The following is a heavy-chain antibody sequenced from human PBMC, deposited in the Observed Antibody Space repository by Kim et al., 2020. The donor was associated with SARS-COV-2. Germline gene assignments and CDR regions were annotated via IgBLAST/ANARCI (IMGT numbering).Heavy chain of an antibody. J-gene: IGHJ4*02. Sequence: GGSLRLSCAASGFTFSSYAMHWVRQAPGKGLEWVAVIWYDGSNKYYADSVKGRFTISRDNSKNTLYLQMNSLRAEDTAVYYCAKDLGTGATTGDYWGQGTLVTLSS. CDR2: IWYDGSNK. V-gene: IGHV3-33*06. D-gene: IGHD1-26*01. CDR1: GFTFSSYA. CDR3: AKDLGTGATTGDY.